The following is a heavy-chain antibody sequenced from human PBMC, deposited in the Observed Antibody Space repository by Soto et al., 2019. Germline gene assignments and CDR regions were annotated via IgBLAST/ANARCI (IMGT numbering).Heavy chain of an antibody. CDR3: ARPGYCSGGSCYRVWFDP. J-gene: IGHJ5*02. V-gene: IGHV4-39*01. CDR1: GGSISSSSYY. CDR2: IYYSGST. Sequence: PSETLSLTCTVSGGSISSSSYYWGWIRQPPWKGLEWIGSIYYSGSTYYNPSLKSRVTISVDTSKNQFSLKLSSVTAADTAVYYCARPGYCSGGSCYRVWFDPWGQGTLVTVSS. D-gene: IGHD2-15*01.